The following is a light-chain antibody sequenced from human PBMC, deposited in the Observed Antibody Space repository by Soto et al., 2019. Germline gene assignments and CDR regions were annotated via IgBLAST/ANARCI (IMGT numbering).Light chain of an antibody. CDR3: QQYHGYSLT. Sequence: DIQMTQSPSTLSASVGDRVTITCRASQSISNWLAWYQQKPGKAPKLLIYKAINLQSGVPSRFSGSGSGTEFSLTISGLQPDDFATYYCQQYHGYSLTFGQGTKVEI. CDR2: KAI. J-gene: IGKJ1*01. CDR1: QSISNW. V-gene: IGKV1-5*03.